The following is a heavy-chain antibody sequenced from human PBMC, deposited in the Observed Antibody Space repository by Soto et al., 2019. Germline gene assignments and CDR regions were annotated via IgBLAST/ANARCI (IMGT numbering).Heavy chain of an antibody. V-gene: IGHV4-30-2*06. CDR3: AVGRRGNYYGVDF. CDR1: WGPCSSLGYS. J-gene: IGHJ6*02. D-gene: IGHD1-26*01. Sequence: SVTLSRSWPVSWGPCSSLGYSWHWKRQSPGKGLEWIGYIGHSGITYYNASLKSRLTISVDRSKNQSSLTLSSVTAADTSVYYGAVGRRGNYYGVDFWGQGTTVTVAS. CDR2: IGHSGIT.